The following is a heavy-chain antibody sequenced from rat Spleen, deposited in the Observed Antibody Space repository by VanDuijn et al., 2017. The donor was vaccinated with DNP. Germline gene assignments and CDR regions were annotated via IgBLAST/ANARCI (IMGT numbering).Heavy chain of an antibody. V-gene: IGHV5-31*01. J-gene: IGHJ2*01. CDR1: GFTFNNYW. Sequence: EVQLVESGGDLVQPGRSLKLSCVASGFTFNNYWMAWIRQVPGKGLEWITSITSSGGSTYYPESVKGRFTISRDNAKRTLYLQMNSLRSEDMATYYCARWYNSGYYFDYWGQGVMVTVSS. CDR3: ARWYNSGYYFDY. D-gene: IGHD4-3*01. CDR2: ITSSGGST.